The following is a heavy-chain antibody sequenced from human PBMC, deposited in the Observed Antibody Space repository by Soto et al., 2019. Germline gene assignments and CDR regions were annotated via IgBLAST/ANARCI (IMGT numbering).Heavy chain of an antibody. CDR1: GGSIGSSSYY. Sequence: SETLSLTCTVSGGSIGSSSYYWGWIRQPPGKGLEWIGSIFYSGSTYYNPSLKSRVTISVDTSKNQFSLKLSSVTAADTAVYYCARHPYSGYDFYYWGKGTLVTVAS. J-gene: IGHJ4*02. V-gene: IGHV4-39*01. CDR2: IFYSGST. D-gene: IGHD5-12*01. CDR3: ARHPYSGYDFYY.